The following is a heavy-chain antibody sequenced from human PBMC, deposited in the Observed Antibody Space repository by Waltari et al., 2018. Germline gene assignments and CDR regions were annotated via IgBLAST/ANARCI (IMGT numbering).Heavy chain of an antibody. Sequence: QMKLLESGPGLVKPSETLSLTCTVSAGSVRGHYWSRIRQPAGKGLEWIGRVYSTGAANYNPSLGRRATISVDTTKKQVSLMLTSVTAADTAMYFCAESDSGSWQYFFNSWGPGALVTVSS. D-gene: IGHD6-19*01. V-gene: IGHV4-4*07. CDR2: VYSTGAA. CDR3: AESDSGSWQYFFNS. CDR1: AGSVRGHY. J-gene: IGHJ4*02.